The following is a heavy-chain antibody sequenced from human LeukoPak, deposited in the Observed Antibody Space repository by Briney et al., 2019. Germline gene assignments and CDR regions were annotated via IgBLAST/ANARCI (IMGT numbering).Heavy chain of an antibody. CDR3: ARYYYGSGSSLDY. V-gene: IGHV3-66*01. D-gene: IGHD3-10*01. CDR1: GFTVSSNY. J-gene: IGHJ4*02. CDR2: IYSGGST. Sequence: GGSLRLSCAASGFTVSSNYMSWVRQAPGKGLEWVSVIYSGGSTYYADSVKGRFTISRDNSKNTLYLQMNSLRAEDTAVYYCARYYYGSGSSLDYWGQGTLVTVSS.